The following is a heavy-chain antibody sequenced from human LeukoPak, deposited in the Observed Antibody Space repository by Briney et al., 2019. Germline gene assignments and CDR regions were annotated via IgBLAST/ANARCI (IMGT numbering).Heavy chain of an antibody. D-gene: IGHD6-19*01. CDR3: ARKGDIAVAGLVLDH. V-gene: IGHV1-2*02. CDR1: GYTFTGYY. Sequence: ASVKVSCKASGYTFTGYYMHWVRQAPGQGLEWMGWINPNSGDTNYAQKFQGRVTMTRDTSTSTVYMELSSLRSEDTAVYYCARKGDIAVAGLVLDHWGQGTLVTVSS. J-gene: IGHJ4*02. CDR2: INPNSGDT.